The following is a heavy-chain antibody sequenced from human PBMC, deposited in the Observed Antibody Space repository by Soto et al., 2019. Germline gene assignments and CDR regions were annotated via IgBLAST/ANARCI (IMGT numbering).Heavy chain of an antibody. Sequence: GASVKVSCKASGFTFTSSAVQWVRQARGQRLEWIGWIVVGSVNTNYAQKFQERVTITRDMSTSTAYMELSSLRSEDTAVYYCAAGGGPSVYYGMDVWGQGTTVTVSS. CDR2: IVVGSVNT. D-gene: IGHD2-15*01. J-gene: IGHJ6*02. CDR3: AAGGGPSVYYGMDV. CDR1: GFTFTSSA. V-gene: IGHV1-58*01.